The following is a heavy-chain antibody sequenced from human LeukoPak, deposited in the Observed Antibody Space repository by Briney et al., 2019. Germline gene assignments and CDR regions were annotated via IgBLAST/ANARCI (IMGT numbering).Heavy chain of an antibody. Sequence: QSGGSLRLSYAASGFTFSSYDMHWVRLDTGKGLEWVSAIGTAGDPYYPGSVKGRFTISRENAKNSLYLQMNSLRAGDTAVYYCARGIGSGWAGFDYWGQGTLVTVSS. CDR1: GFTFSSYD. CDR2: IGTAGDP. V-gene: IGHV3-13*05. D-gene: IGHD6-19*01. J-gene: IGHJ4*02. CDR3: ARGIGSGWAGFDY.